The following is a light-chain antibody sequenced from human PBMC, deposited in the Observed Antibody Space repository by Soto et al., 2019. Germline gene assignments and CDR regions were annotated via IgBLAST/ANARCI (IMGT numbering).Light chain of an antibody. Sequence: QPVLTQPPSASGTPGQRVTISCSGSSSNIGSKTVNWYQQLPGTAPKLLIYSNNQRPSGVPDRFSGSKSGTSASLAISGLQSEDEADYYCAAWDDSLNGPGVFGGGTKVTVL. CDR1: SSNIGSKT. CDR3: AAWDDSLNGPGV. V-gene: IGLV1-44*01. CDR2: SNN. J-gene: IGLJ3*02.